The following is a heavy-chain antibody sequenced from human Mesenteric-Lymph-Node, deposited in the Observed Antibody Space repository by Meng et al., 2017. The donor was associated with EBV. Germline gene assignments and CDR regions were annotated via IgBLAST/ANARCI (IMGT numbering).Heavy chain of an antibody. CDR1: GYTFTGYY. J-gene: IGHJ4*02. CDR3: ATLPAASTPHFSA. CDR2: INPNSGDT. Sequence: QVQLVQSGDEVKKPGASVKVSCKASGYTFTGYYLHWVRQAPGQGLEWMGWINPNSGDTNYAQKFQGWVTMTRDTSINTAYMELSSLRSDATAVYYCATLPAASTPHFSAWGQGTLVTVSS. V-gene: IGHV1-2*04. D-gene: IGHD2-2*01.